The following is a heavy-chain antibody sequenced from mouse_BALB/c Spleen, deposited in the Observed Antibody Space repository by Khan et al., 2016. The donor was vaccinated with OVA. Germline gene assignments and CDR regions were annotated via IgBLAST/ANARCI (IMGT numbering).Heavy chain of an antibody. CDR2: ISDGGSYT. Sequence: EVELVESGGGLVKPGGSLKLSCEASGFTFSDYYMYWVRQTPEKRLEWVATISDGGSYTYYPDSVKGRFTISRDDVKNSLYLRMSSLKSEDTAISYCTTGYYGDPFAYWGQGTLVTVSA. CDR3: TTGYYGDPFAY. CDR1: GFTFSDYY. J-gene: IGHJ3*01. D-gene: IGHD2-13*01. V-gene: IGHV5-4*02.